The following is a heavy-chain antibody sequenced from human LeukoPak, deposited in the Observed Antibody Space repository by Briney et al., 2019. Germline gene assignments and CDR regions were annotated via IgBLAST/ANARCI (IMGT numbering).Heavy chain of an antibody. D-gene: IGHD5-12*01. J-gene: IGHJ4*02. V-gene: IGHV3-30*03. CDR3: ARVQKSRKSVASAVDC. CDR1: GFTFSSYG. CDR2: ISYDGSNK. Sequence: AGGSLRLSCAASGFTFSSYGMHWVRQAPGKGLEWVAVISYDGSNKYYADSVKGRFTISRDNSKNTLYLQMNSLRAEDTAVYYCARVQKSRKSVASAVDCWGQGTVVIVSS.